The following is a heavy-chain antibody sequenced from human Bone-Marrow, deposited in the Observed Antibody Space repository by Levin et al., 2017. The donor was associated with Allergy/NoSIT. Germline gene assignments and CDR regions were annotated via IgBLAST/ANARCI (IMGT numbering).Heavy chain of an antibody. CDR3: ARDRGTSWQNWFDP. CDR2: ISGGGAST. CDR1: GFTFSSYA. V-gene: IGHV3-23*01. D-gene: IGHD6-13*01. J-gene: IGHJ5*02. Sequence: ESLKISCTASGFTFSSYAMSWVRQAPGKGLEWVSTISGGGASTYYADSVKGRFTISRDNSKSTLYLQMNSLRAEDTAIYYCARDRGTSWQNWFDPWGQGTLVTVSS.